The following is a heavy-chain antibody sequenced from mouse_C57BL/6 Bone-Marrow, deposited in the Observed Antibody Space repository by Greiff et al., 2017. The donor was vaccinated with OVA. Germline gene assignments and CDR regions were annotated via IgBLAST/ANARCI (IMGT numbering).Heavy chain of an antibody. CDR2: IYPRSGNT. V-gene: IGHV1-81*01. Sequence: QVQLQQSGAELARPGASVKLSCKASGYTFTSYGISWVKQRTGQGLEWIGEIYPRSGNTYYNEKFKGQATLTADKSSSTAYMELRSLTSEDSAVYFCARGMITNYFDYWGQGTTLTVSS. CDR1: GYTFTSYG. CDR3: ARGMITNYFDY. D-gene: IGHD2-4*01. J-gene: IGHJ2*01.